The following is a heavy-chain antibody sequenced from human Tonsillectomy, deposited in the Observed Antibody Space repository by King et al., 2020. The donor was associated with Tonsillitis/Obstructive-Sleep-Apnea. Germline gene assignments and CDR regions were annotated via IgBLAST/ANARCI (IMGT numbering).Heavy chain of an antibody. Sequence: VQLVESGGGLVQPGGSLRLSCADSGFPFSDYSMNWVRQAPGKGLEWVSDISSSTSDTYYADSVKGRFTISRDNAKNSLYLQMNSLRDEDTAVYYCARDWTYAFDYWGQGTLVTVSS. CDR3: ARDWTYAFDY. V-gene: IGHV3-48*02. J-gene: IGHJ4*02. CDR2: ISSSTSDT. CDR1: GFPFSDYS. D-gene: IGHD3/OR15-3a*01.